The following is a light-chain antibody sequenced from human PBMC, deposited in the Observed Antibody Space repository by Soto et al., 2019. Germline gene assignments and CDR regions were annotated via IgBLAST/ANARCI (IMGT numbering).Light chain of an antibody. J-gene: IGLJ3*02. CDR1: SSDVGAFNY. CDR3: SSYTRSSTVV. V-gene: IGLV2-14*01. CDR2: DVT. Sequence: QSALTQPASVSGSPGQSVTISCSGSSSDVGAFNYVSWYQRHPGKAPKLMIYDVTNRPSGVYNRFSGSKSGNTASLTISGLQAEDEADYFCSSYTRSSTVVFGGGTKLTVL.